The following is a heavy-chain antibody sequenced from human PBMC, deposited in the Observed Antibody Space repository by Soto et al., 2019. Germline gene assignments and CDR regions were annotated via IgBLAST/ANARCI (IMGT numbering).Heavy chain of an antibody. Sequence: ELQLLESGGGLVQPGGSLRLSCAASEFTFRNYAMTWVRQAPGKGLEWVSSIDGSGGGAYYSDSVKGRFTVSRADSQKTLYLQMRSLRVDDTAVYYCAKDAVSANGEWDWCDPWGQGTLVTVSS. CDR3: AKDAVSANGEWDWCDP. D-gene: IGHD2-15*01. V-gene: IGHV3-23*01. CDR2: IDGSGGGA. CDR1: EFTFRNYA. J-gene: IGHJ5*02.